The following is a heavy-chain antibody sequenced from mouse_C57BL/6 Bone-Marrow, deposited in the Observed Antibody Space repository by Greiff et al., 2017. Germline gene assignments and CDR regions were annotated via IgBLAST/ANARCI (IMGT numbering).Heavy chain of an antibody. CDR3: ARERGWLDFDY. D-gene: IGHD2-3*01. J-gene: IGHJ2*01. Sequence: QVHVKQSGAELVKPGASVKMSCKASGYTFTSYWITWVKQRPGQGLEWIGDIYPGSGSTNYNEKFKSKATLTVDTSSSTAYMQLSSLTSEDSAVYYCARERGWLDFDYWGQGTTLTVSS. V-gene: IGHV1-55*01. CDR1: GYTFTSYW. CDR2: IYPGSGST.